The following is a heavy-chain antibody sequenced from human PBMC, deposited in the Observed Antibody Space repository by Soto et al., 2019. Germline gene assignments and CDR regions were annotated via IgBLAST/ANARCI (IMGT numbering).Heavy chain of an antibody. D-gene: IGHD1-26*01. Sequence: VRLVQSGGGVVQPGRALTLACVASGFTFDNYGMHWVRQAPGQGLDWVAVISYDGKNQYYEDSVKGGFTISRDNSRNTLYLQMNHLRPEDTGVYYCAKGFFVGATTSPFESWGQGTLVAVST. CDR2: ISYDGKNQ. CDR1: GFTFDNYG. CDR3: AKGFFVGATTSPFES. V-gene: IGHV3-30*18. J-gene: IGHJ4*02.